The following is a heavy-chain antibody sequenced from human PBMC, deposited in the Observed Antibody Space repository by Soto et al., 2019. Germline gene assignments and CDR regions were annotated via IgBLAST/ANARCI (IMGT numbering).Heavy chain of an antibody. V-gene: IGHV4-4*07. J-gene: IGHJ5*02. CDR3: ARDQGVVVTARNWFDP. CDR2: IFSSGST. D-gene: IGHD2-21*02. CDR1: FGSITEYS. Sequence: KPSAPLSLPCTVSFGSITEYSWVSVRPPAGKGLEWIGRIFSSGSTNYTPSIKGRINMSLDTSKNQLSLNLNSATDTDTAVYFCARDQGVVVTARNWFDPWGPGILVTVSS.